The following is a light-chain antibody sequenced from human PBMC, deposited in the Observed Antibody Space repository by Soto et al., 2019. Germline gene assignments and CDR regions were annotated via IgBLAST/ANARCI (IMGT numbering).Light chain of an antibody. Sequence: EIGLTQSPGTLSFSPGERATLSCRASQSVTYSFLACYQQKPGQAPRLLIYGASSRATGIPDMLGGSGSGPDFTITNSRLEPEDFAVYYCHHYVSSPLTFGGGTKVEIK. V-gene: IGKV3-20*01. CDR1: QSVTYSF. J-gene: IGKJ4*01. CDR3: HHYVSSPLT. CDR2: GAS.